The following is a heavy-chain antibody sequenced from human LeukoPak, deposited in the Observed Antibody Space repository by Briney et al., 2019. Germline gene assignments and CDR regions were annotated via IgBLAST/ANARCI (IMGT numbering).Heavy chain of an antibody. V-gene: IGHV4-61*05. CDR3: ARSGGPPDYGMDV. J-gene: IGHJ6*02. CDR2: IYYSGST. D-gene: IGHD2-15*01. CDR1: GGSISSNNYY. Sequence: SETLSLTCTVSGGSISSNNYYWGWIRQPPGKGLEWIGYIYYSGSTNYNPSLKSRVTISVDTSKNQFSLKLSSVTAADTAVYYCARSGGPPDYGMDVWGQGTTVTVSS.